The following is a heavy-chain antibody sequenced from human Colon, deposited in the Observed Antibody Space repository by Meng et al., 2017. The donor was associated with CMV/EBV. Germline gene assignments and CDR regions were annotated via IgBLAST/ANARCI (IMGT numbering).Heavy chain of an antibody. Sequence: GGSLRLSCVASGFNFNSYAMNWVRPAPGKGLEWVAAITADRKFMYYADSVKGRFVISRDNAKNSLFLQMNSLTAADTCVYYCAARSAFDYWGLGTLVTVSS. J-gene: IGHJ4*02. CDR3: AARSAFDY. CDR1: GFNFNSYA. D-gene: IGHD1-26*01. CDR2: ITADRKFM. V-gene: IGHV3-21*06.